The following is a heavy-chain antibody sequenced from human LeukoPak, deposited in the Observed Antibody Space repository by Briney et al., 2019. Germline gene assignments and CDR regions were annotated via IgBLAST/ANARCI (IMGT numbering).Heavy chain of an antibody. D-gene: IGHD6-6*01. CDR2: IYYSGST. J-gene: IGHJ4*02. CDR1: GGSISSYY. V-gene: IGHV4-59*08. Sequence: SETLSLTCTVSGGSISSYYWSWIRQPPGKGLEWIGYIYYSGSTNYNPSLKSRVTISVDTSKNQFSVKLNSVTAADTAVYYCARHGMTGSSSPWAGPRIMYFDYWGQGTLVTVSS. CDR3: ARHGMTGSSSPWAGPRIMYFDY.